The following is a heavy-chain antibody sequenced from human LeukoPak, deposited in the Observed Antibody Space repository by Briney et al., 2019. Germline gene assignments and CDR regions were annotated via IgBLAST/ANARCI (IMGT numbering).Heavy chain of an antibody. J-gene: IGHJ3*02. CDR1: GFTFSDYY. CDR3: AAMVRGEDDAFDI. V-gene: IGHV3-11*01. Sequence: PGGSLRLSCAASGFTFSDYYMSWIRQAPGKGLEWVSYISSSGSTIYYADSVKGRFTISRDNSKNTLYLQMNSLRAEDTAVYYCAAMVRGEDDAFDIWGQGTMVTVSS. CDR2: ISSSGSTI. D-gene: IGHD3-10*01.